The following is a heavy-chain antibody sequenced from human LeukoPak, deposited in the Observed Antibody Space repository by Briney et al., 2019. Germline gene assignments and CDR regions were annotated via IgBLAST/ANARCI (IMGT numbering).Heavy chain of an antibody. Sequence: SETLSLTCAVYGGSLSGYYWSWIRQPPGKGREWIGEINHSGSTNYNPSLKSRVTISVDTSKNQFSLKLSSVTAADTAVYYCARPGGEYSSGWYGYWGQGTLVTVSS. D-gene: IGHD6-19*01. CDR1: GGSLSGYY. CDR3: ARPGGEYSSGWYGY. CDR2: INHSGST. V-gene: IGHV4-34*01. J-gene: IGHJ4*02.